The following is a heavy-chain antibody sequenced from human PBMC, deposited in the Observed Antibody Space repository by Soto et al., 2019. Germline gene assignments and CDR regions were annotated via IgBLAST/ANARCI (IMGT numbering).Heavy chain of an antibody. V-gene: IGHV3-33*01. CDR3: VRGGKTAGACDI. Sequence: QVQLVESGGGVVQPGRSLRLSCAASGFTFSNYGMHWVRQAPGKGLEWVAVIWNDGDKKFYEDSVNGRFTISRDNSENTLFLQMNSLTADDSAVYYCVRGGKTAGACDIWGQGTMVTVSS. D-gene: IGHD3-16*01. CDR2: IWNDGDKK. J-gene: IGHJ3*02. CDR1: GFTFSNYG.